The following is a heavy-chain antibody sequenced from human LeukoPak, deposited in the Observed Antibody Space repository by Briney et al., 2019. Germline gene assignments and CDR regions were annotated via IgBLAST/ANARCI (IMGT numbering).Heavy chain of an antibody. CDR3: ARASDPWLQLT. CDR1: GFTFSNYW. V-gene: IGHV3-7*05. J-gene: IGHJ4*02. Sequence: GSPRLSCAASGFTFSNYWMIWVGQAPGKGLEWVANIKQDGSEKRYADSVRGRFTVSRDNAHTSLYLQMSSLRAEDTALYYCARASDPWLQLTRGQGTAGTVSS. CDR2: IKQDGSEK. D-gene: IGHD5-24*01.